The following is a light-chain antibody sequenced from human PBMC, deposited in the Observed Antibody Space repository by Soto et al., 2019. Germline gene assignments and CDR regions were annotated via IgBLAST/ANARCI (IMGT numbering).Light chain of an antibody. V-gene: IGLV1-40*01. J-gene: IGLJ2*01. CDR3: QSHDSSLSGVV. Sequence: QSVLTQPPSVSGAPGQRVTISCTGSSSNIGAGYDVHWYQQLPGTAPKLLIYGNSNRPSGVPDRFSGSKSGTSASLAITGLQAEDEADYDCQSHDSSLSGVVFGGGTKLTVL. CDR1: SSNIGAGYD. CDR2: GNS.